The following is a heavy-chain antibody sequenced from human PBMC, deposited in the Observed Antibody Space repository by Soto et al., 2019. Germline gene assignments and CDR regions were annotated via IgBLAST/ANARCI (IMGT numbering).Heavy chain of an antibody. J-gene: IGHJ6*02. CDR2: IGTSSSYI. D-gene: IGHD2-21*02. CDR3: ARVMCGDCSTYYYYSMDV. V-gene: IGHV3-21*01. CDR1: GFTFGTYT. Sequence: XAPLRLSCAASGFTFGTYTMNWVRQAPGKGLEWVSSIGTSSSYIYYADSVRGRFTISRDNAKDSLYLQMSSPRAEDTAVYYCARVMCGDCSTYYYYSMDVWGQGTTVTVSS.